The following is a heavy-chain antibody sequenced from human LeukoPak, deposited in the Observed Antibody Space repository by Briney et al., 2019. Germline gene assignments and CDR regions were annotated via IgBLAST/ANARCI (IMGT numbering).Heavy chain of an antibody. CDR2: ISSSNTYT. J-gene: IGHJ4*02. Sequence: PGGSLRLSCAASGFTFSDYYMSWIRQAPGKGLEWVSYISSSNTYTNYAGSVKGRFTISRDDAKNSLYLQMNSLRAEDTAVYYCARDSIAAAGDLDYWGQGTLVTVSS. CDR3: ARDSIAAAGDLDY. D-gene: IGHD6-13*01. V-gene: IGHV3-11*06. CDR1: GFTFSDYY.